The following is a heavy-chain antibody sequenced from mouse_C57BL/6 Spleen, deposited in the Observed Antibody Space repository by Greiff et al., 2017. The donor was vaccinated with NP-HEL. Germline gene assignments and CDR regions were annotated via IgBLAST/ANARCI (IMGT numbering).Heavy chain of an antibody. V-gene: IGHV5-4*01. J-gene: IGHJ3*01. CDR2: LSDGGSYT. D-gene: IGHD2-3*01. CDR3: ARAPIYDGYPWFAY. Sequence: EVHLVESGGGLVKPGGSLKLSCAASGFTFSSYAMSWVRQTPEKRLEWVATLSDGGSYTYYPDNVKGRFTISRDNAKNNLYLQMSHLKSEDTAMYYCARAPIYDGYPWFAYWGQGTLVTVSA. CDR1: GFTFSSYA.